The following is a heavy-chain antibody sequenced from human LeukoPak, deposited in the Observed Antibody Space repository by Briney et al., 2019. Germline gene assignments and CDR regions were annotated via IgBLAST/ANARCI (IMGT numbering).Heavy chain of an antibody. D-gene: IGHD5-18*01. V-gene: IGHV4-4*07. CDR3: ARENRSGYSSRFDY. J-gene: IGHJ4*02. CDR1: GGSISSHY. Sequence: SETLSLTCTVSGGSISSHYWSWIRQPAGKGLEWIGRTYTSRSTNYNPSLKSRVTMSVDTSKNQFSLKLSSVTAADTAVYYCARENRSGYSSRFDYWGQGTLVTVSS. CDR2: TYTSRST.